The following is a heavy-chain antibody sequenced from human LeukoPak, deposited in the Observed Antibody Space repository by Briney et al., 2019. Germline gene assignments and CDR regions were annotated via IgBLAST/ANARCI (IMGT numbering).Heavy chain of an antibody. J-gene: IGHJ4*02. D-gene: IGHD4-17*01. CDR1: KFTFSHYA. CDR3: ATLGVNTVTLPSDVY. CDR2: IWNDGSDK. V-gene: IGHV3-33*01. Sequence: GKSLRLSCAASKFTFSHYAMHWVRQAPGKGLEWVAVIWNDGSDKYYADSVKGRFTVSRDNSRNILYLQMDSLRAEDTGVYYCATLGVNTVTLPSDVYWGQGTLVTVSS.